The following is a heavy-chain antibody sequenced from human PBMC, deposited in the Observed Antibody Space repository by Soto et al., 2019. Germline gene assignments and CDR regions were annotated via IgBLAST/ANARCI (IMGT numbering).Heavy chain of an antibody. Sequence: QVQLVQSGAEVTKPGASVKVSCKASGYTFTSYGISWVRQAPGQGLEWMGWISAYNGNTNYAQKLQGRVTMTTDTSTSTAYMELRSLRSDDTAVYYCAREGYCISTSCRHYDYYGMDVWGQGTTVTVSS. D-gene: IGHD2-2*01. CDR2: ISAYNGNT. CDR3: AREGYCISTSCRHYDYYGMDV. CDR1: GYTFTSYG. V-gene: IGHV1-18*01. J-gene: IGHJ6*02.